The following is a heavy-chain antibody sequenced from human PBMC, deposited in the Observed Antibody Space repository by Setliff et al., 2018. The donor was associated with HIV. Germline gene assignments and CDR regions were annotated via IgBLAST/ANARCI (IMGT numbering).Heavy chain of an antibody. CDR2: INSDGSST. CDR1: GFTFSSYW. D-gene: IGHD6-13*01. V-gene: IGHV3-74*01. Sequence: PWGSLRLSCAASGFTFSSYWMHWVRQAPGKGLVWVSRINSDGSSTSYADSVKGRFTISRDNAKNTLYLQMNSLRAEDTAVYYCARAGLYSSSWHYYYYYMDVWGKGTTVTVSS. CDR3: ARAGLYSSSWHYYYYYMDV. J-gene: IGHJ6*03.